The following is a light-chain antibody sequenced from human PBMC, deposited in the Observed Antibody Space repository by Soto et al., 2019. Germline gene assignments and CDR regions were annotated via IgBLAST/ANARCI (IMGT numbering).Light chain of an antibody. CDR1: QSISSW. Sequence: DIQMTQSPSTLSASVGDRVTIICRASQSISSWLAWYQQKPGKATKLLIYHASTLESGVPSRFSGSGSGTEFTLTISSLQPDDFATYYCQQYMSYSFGQGTKVDIK. CDR3: QQYMSYS. V-gene: IGKV1-5*02. CDR2: HAS. J-gene: IGKJ1*01.